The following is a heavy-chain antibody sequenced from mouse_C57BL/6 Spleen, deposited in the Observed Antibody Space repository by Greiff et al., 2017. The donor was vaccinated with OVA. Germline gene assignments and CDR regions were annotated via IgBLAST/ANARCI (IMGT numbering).Heavy chain of an antibody. CDR2: INPGSGGT. V-gene: IGHV1-54*01. Sequence: VQLQESGAELVRPGTSVKVSCKASGYAFTNYLIEWVKQRPGQGLEWIGVINPGSGGTNYNEKFKGKATLTADKSSSTAYMQLSSLTSEDSAVYFCARSYYYGSSYEAYWGQGTLVTVSA. J-gene: IGHJ3*01. CDR1: GYAFTNYL. D-gene: IGHD1-1*01. CDR3: ARSYYYGSSYEAY.